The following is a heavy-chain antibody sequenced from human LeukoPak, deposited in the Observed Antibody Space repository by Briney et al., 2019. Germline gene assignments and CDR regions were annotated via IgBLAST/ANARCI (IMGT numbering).Heavy chain of an antibody. Sequence: PGGSLRLSCAASGFTVSSNYMSWVRQAPGKGLEWVSVIYSGGSTYYADSVKGRFTISRDNSKNTLYLQMNSLRAEDTAVYYCARDGDYYDSSGYFGYWGRGTLVTVSS. D-gene: IGHD3-22*01. CDR3: ARDGDYYDSSGYFGY. J-gene: IGHJ4*02. CDR1: GFTVSSNY. CDR2: IYSGGST. V-gene: IGHV3-66*02.